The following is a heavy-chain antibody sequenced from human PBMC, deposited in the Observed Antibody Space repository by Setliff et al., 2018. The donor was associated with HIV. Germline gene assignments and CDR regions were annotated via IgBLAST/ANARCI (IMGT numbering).Heavy chain of an antibody. CDR3: AKSTGSVLGTYYFDN. CDR2: INWAGSRT. CDR1: GFTFDDYA. V-gene: IGHV3-43D*04. Sequence: GGSLRLSCAASGFTFDDYAMYWVRQAPGKGLEWVSLINWAGSRTLYAESVRGRFTTSRDNSKNFLYLEMNSLRDDDTALYFCAKSTGSVLGTYYFDNWGQGTLVTVSS. J-gene: IGHJ4*02. D-gene: IGHD3-10*01.